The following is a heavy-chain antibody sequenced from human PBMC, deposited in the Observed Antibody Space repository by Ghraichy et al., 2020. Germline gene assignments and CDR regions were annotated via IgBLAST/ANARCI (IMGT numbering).Heavy chain of an antibody. D-gene: IGHD4-17*01. CDR2: ISVSGGST. CDR3: LKVRDLYGDLADAFDL. J-gene: IGHJ3*01. Sequence: GGSLRLSCVASGFSFRSYAMSWVRLAPGKGLEWVSAISVSGGSTFYADSVKGRFTISRDSFQNTLYLQMNSLRAEDTAVYYCLKVRDLYGDLADAFDLWGQGTTVTVSS. V-gene: IGHV3-23*01. CDR1: GFSFRSYA.